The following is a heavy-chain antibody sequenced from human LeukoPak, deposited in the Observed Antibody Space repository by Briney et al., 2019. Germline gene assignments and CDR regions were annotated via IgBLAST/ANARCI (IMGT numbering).Heavy chain of an antibody. CDR2: ISAYNGNT. J-gene: IGHJ3*02. V-gene: IGHV1-18*01. Sequence: ASVKVSCKASGYTFTSYGISWVRQAPGQGLEWMGWISAYNGNTNYAQKLQGRVTMTTDTSTSTAYMELRSPRPDDTAVYYCARDNPRASIDAFDIWGQGTMVTVSS. CDR1: GYTFTSYG. CDR3: ARDNPRASIDAFDI.